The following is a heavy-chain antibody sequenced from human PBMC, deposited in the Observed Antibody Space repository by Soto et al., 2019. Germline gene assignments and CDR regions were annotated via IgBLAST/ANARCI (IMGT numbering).Heavy chain of an antibody. CDR3: ARQGFGALPGLVDV. V-gene: IGHV4-59*08. CDR1: GGSISNYY. D-gene: IGHD3-10*01. Sequence: QVPLQESGPGLVKPSETLSLSCTVSGGSISNYYWSWFRQTPGKGLEWIGYVHDSWGSNYNPSLKRRVAISLDTSKSQFSLKLTSVTATDTAVYYCARQGFGALPGLVDVWGQGTTVNVSS. J-gene: IGHJ6*02. CDR2: VHDSWGS.